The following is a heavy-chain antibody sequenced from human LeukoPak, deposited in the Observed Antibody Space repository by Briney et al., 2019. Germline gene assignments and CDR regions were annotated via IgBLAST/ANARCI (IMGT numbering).Heavy chain of an antibody. CDR1: GFTFSSYA. D-gene: IGHD2-15*01. J-gene: IGHJ3*02. Sequence: PGGSLRLSCAASGFTFSSYAMSWVRQAPGKGLEWVSAISGSGGSTYYAGSVKGRFTISRDNSKNTLYLQMNSLRAEDTAVYYCAKDKRSWSDAFDIWGQGTMVTVSS. V-gene: IGHV3-23*01. CDR3: AKDKRSWSDAFDI. CDR2: ISGSGGST.